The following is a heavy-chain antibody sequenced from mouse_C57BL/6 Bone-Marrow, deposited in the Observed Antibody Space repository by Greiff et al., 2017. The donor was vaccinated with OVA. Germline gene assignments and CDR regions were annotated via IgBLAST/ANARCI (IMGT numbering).Heavy chain of an antibody. CDR2: ISDGGSYT. Sequence: EVQLVESGGGLVKPGGSLKLSCAASGFTFSSYAMSWVRQTPEKRLEWVATISDGGSYTYYPDNVKGRFTISRDNAKNNLYLQMSHLKSEDTAMYYCARDEGVLRYWGQGTTLTVSS. J-gene: IGHJ2*01. D-gene: IGHD1-1*01. CDR1: GFTFSSYA. CDR3: ARDEGVLRY. V-gene: IGHV5-4*01.